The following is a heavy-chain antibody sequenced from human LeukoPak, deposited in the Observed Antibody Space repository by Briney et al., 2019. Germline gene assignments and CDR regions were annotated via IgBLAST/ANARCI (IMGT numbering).Heavy chain of an antibody. J-gene: IGHJ6*02. Sequence: ASVKVSCKASGYTFTSYGISWVRQAPGQGLEWMGWISAYNGNTNYAQKLQGRVTMTTDTSTSTAYMELRSLRSDDTAVYYCAREYYYDSSGLNYYCYGMDVWGQGTTVTVSS. D-gene: IGHD3-22*01. CDR3: AREYYYDSSGLNYYCYGMDV. CDR2: ISAYNGNT. V-gene: IGHV1-18*01. CDR1: GYTFTSYG.